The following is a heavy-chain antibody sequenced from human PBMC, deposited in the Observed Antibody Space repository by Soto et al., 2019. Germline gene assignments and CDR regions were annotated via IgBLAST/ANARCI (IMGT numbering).Heavy chain of an antibody. CDR3: ARVGSILAAGTPDY. CDR2: ISGSGSTI. J-gene: IGHJ4*02. D-gene: IGHD6-13*01. Sequence: RRLSCAASGFTFSDYYMSWFRQAPGKGLEWVSYISGSGSTIHDADSVKGRFTISRDNAKNSLYLQMNSLRAEDTAVYYCARVGSILAAGTPDYWGQGTLVTVSS. CDR1: GFTFSDYY. V-gene: IGHV3-11*01.